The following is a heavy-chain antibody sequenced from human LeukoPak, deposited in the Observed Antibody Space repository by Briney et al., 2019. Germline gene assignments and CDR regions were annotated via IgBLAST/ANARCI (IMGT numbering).Heavy chain of an antibody. CDR3: ARGSRIAAAGHHFDY. V-gene: IGHV1-18*01. D-gene: IGHD6-13*01. J-gene: IGHJ4*02. CDR2: ISAYNGNT. Sequence: ASVKVSCKASGYTFTIYGISWVRQAPGQGLEWMGWISAYNGNTNYAQKLQGRVTMTTDTSTSTAYMELRSLRSDDTAVYYCARGSRIAAAGHHFDYWGQGTLVTVSS. CDR1: GYTFTIYG.